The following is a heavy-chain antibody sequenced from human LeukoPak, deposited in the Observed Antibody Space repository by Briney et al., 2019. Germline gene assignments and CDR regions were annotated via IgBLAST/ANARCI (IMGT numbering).Heavy chain of an antibody. D-gene: IGHD4-17*01. CDR2: IRSKAYGGTT. V-gene: IGHV3-49*04. Sequence: GRSLRLSCSASGFTFGDYAVIWVRQAPGKGLDWVGFIRSKAYGGTTEYAASASGRFTISRGDSKSIAYLQMNSLKIEDTAVYYCTRDFGDYKGDYWGQGTLVTVSS. J-gene: IGHJ4*02. CDR1: GFTFGDYA. CDR3: TRDFGDYKGDY.